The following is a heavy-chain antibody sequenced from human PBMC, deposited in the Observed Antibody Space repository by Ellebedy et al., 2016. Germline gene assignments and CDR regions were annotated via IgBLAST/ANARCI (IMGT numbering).Heavy chain of an antibody. D-gene: IGHD1-26*01. CDR3: TTDEVGGLFDY. CDR2: IRSKAYGGTT. Sequence: GGSLRLXCTASGFTFGDYAMSWFRQAPGKGLEWVGFIRSKAYGGTTEYAASVKGRFTISRDDSKNTLYLQMNSLKTEDTAVYYCTTDEVGGLFDYWGQGTLVTVSS. J-gene: IGHJ4*02. CDR1: GFTFGDYA. V-gene: IGHV3-49*03.